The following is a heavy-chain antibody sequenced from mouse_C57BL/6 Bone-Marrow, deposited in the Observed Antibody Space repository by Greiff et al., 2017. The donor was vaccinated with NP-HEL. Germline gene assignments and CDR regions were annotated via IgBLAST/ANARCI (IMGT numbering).Heavy chain of an antibody. CDR1: GYTFTSYW. V-gene: IGHV1-64*01. CDR2: IHPNSGST. Sequence: QVQLQQPGAELVKPGASVKLSCKASGYTFTSYWMHWVKQRPGQGLEWIGMIHPNSGSTNYNEKFKSKATLTVDKSSSTAYMQLSSLTSDDSAVYYCARRGDYYRTGYAMDYWGQGTSVTVSS. D-gene: IGHD1-1*01. CDR3: ARRGDYYRTGYAMDY. J-gene: IGHJ4*01.